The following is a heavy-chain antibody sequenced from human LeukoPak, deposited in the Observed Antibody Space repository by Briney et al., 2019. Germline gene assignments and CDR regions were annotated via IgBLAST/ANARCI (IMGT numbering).Heavy chain of an antibody. V-gene: IGHV3-21*01. CDR3: ARGVVSRCFDY. CDR2: ISTSGHI. CDR1: GFSLSTYS. D-gene: IGHD2-15*01. Sequence: GGSLRLSCAASGFSLSTYSMNWVRQAPGKGLEWVSSISTSGHIYYADSVKGRFTISRDNAKSSLYLQMNSLRAEDTAVYYCARGVVSRCFDYWGQGTLVTVSS. J-gene: IGHJ4*02.